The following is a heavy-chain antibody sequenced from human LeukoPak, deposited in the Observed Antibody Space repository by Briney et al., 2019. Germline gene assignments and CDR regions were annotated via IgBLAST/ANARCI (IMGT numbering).Heavy chain of an antibody. CDR3: ARRVGGWFDP. CDR2: IKQDGSER. CDR1: GFTFSSYW. V-gene: IGHV3-7*01. J-gene: IGHJ5*02. Sequence: PGGSLRLSCAASGFTFSSYWMTWVRQSPGRGLEWVANIKQDGSERYYVDSVKGRFTISRDNAKNSLYLQMNSLRAEDTAVYYCARRVGGWFDPWGQGTLVTVSS.